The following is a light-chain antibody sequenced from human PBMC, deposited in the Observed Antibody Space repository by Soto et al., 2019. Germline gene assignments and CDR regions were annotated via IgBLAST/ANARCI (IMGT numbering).Light chain of an antibody. Sequence: QSVLTQPPSVSGAPGQRVTISFTGSSSNIGAGYDVHWYQQLPGTAPKLLIYGNSNRPSGVPDRFPGSKSGTSASLAITGLQAEDEADYYCQSYDSSLSVLYVFGTGTKVTVL. CDR2: GNS. CDR1: SSNIGAGYD. V-gene: IGLV1-40*01. J-gene: IGLJ1*01. CDR3: QSYDSSLSVLYV.